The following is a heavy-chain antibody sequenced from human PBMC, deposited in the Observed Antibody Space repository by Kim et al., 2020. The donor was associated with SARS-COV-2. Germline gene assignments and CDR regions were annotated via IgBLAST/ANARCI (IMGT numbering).Heavy chain of an antibody. D-gene: IGHD6-19*01. V-gene: IGHV1-18*04. Sequence: ASVKVSCKASGYTFTSFGFSWVRQAPGQGLEWMGWVNSYNGNTRYAQKVQDRVTVTTDASTNTAYMELRSLRSGDTAVYYCVREGSSGWMSFWGQGTLVTVSS. CDR3: VREGSSGWMSF. J-gene: IGHJ4*02. CDR1: GYTFTSFG. CDR2: VNSYNGNT.